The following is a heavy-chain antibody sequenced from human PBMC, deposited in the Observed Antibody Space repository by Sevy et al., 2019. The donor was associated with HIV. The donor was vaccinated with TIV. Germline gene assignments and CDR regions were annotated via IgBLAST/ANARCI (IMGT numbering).Heavy chain of an antibody. V-gene: IGHV3-33*01. D-gene: IGHD2-8*01. J-gene: IGHJ4*02. Sequence: GGSLGLSCAASGFTFRSFGMHWVRQAPGKGLEWVAVIWDDGRKKYYADSVKGRFTISRDNSKNTLYLQMNSLRAEDTAVYYCARGGYCTNGVCYGSIDYWGQGTLVTVSS. CDR1: GFTFRSFG. CDR3: ARGGYCTNGVCYGSIDY. CDR2: IWDDGRKK.